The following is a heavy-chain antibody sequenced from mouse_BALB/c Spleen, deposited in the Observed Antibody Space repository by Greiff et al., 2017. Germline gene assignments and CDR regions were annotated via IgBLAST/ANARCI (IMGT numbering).Heavy chain of an antibody. CDR1: GFSLTRYG. D-gene: IGHD1-2*01. CDR2: IWSGGST. J-gene: IGHJ4*01. CDR3: DRSLHYDGPYYAMDY. V-gene: IGHV2-2*02. Sequence: VQLVESGPGLVQPSHSLSITCTVSGFSLTRYGVHWVRQSPGKGLEWLGVIWSGGSTDYNAAFISRLSISTDNSKSQVFFKMNSLQANDTAIYYGDRSLHYDGPYYAMDYWGQGTSVTVAS.